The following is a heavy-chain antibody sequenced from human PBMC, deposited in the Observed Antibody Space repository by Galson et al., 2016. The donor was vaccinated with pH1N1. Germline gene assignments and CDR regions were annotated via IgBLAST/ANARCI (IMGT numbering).Heavy chain of an antibody. Sequence: SVKVSCKASGHIFTNYYIHWVRQAPGQGLEWMGWINPNSGGTKFPQKFQGRVTMTRDTSITTAYMDLSSLRSDDTAVYYCILMSRGNALNMWGQGTMVTVSS. CDR2: INPNSGGT. CDR3: ILMSRGNALNM. CDR1: GHIFTNYY. D-gene: IGHD3-10*01. V-gene: IGHV1-2*02. J-gene: IGHJ3*02.